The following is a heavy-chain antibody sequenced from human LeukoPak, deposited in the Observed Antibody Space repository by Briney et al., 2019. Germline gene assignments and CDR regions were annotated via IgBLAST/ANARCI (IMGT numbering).Heavy chain of an antibody. J-gene: IGHJ3*02. Sequence: TSETLSLNCTVSGGSISSYYWSWIRQPPGQGLEWIGYIYTSGSTNYNPSLKSRVTISVDTSKNQFSLKLSSVTAADTAVYYCTSSESGSYSDAFDIWGQGTMVTVSS. CDR2: IYTSGST. D-gene: IGHD1-26*01. CDR1: GGSISSYY. CDR3: TSSESGSYSDAFDI. V-gene: IGHV4-4*09.